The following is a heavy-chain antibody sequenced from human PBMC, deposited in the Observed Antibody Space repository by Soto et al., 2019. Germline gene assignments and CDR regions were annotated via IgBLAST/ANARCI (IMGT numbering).Heavy chain of an antibody. V-gene: IGHV1-69*13. J-gene: IGHJ5*02. CDR1: GGTFSSHA. CDR2: IIPMFGTT. D-gene: IGHD6-13*01. CDR3: ASAAIHGSSWYFWFDP. Sequence: ASVKVSCKTSGGTFSSHAINWVRQAPGQGLEWMGGIIPMFGTTNYAQKFKGRVTISADESTSTAYMELSSLRSEDAAVYYCASAAIHGSSWYFWFDPWGQGTMVTV.